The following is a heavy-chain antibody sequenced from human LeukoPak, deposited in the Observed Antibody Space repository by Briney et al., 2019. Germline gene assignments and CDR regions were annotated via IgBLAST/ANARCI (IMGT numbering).Heavy chain of an antibody. J-gene: IGHJ4*02. D-gene: IGHD5-18*01. CDR2: ISTTSSHI. CDR1: GFTFRSYE. Sequence: GGSLRLSCAASGFTFRSYEMNWVRQAPGKGLEWVSYISTTSSHIYYADSVKGRFTIPRDNAKNSLYLQMNSLRVEDTAVYYCARDLVQLWSKDYWGQGTLVTVSS. V-gene: IGHV3-48*03. CDR3: ARDLVQLWSKDY.